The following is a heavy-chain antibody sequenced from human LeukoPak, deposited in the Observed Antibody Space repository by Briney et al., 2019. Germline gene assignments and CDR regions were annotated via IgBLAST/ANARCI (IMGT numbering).Heavy chain of an antibody. Sequence: QSGGSLRLSCAASGFTFSSYWMSWVRQAPGKGLEWVANIKQDGSEKYYVDSVKGRFTISRHNAKNSLYLQMNSLRAEDTAVYYCARVPAGVIGMKDAFDIWGQGTMVTVSS. CDR3: ARVPAGVIGMKDAFDI. J-gene: IGHJ3*02. V-gene: IGHV3-7*01. D-gene: IGHD3-16*02. CDR1: GFTFSSYW. CDR2: IKQDGSEK.